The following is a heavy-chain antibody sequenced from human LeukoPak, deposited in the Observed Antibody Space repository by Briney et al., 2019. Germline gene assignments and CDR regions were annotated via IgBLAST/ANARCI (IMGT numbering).Heavy chain of an antibody. V-gene: IGHV4-39*01. CDR2: IYYSGST. J-gene: IGHJ3*02. Sequence: SETLSLTCTVSGGSISSSSYYWGWIRQPPGKGLEWIGSIYYSGSTYYNPSLKSRVTISVDTSKNQFSLKLSSVTAADTAVYYCARHTIVVVPAAFDIWGQGTMVTVSS. D-gene: IGHD2-2*01. CDR3: ARHTIVVVPAAFDI. CDR1: GGSISSSSYY.